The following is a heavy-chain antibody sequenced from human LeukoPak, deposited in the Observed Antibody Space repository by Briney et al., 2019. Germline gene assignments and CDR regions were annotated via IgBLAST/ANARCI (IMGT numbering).Heavy chain of an antibody. J-gene: IGHJ4*02. V-gene: IGHV4-59*01. Sequence: SETLSLTCTVSGGSISSYFWSWIRQPPGKGLEWIGYIYYSGSTNYNPSLKSRVTISVDTSKNQFSLKLSSVTAADTAVYYCARADGDYGIDYWGQGTLVTVSS. CDR1: GGSISSYF. CDR2: IYYSGST. D-gene: IGHD4-17*01. CDR3: ARADGDYGIDY.